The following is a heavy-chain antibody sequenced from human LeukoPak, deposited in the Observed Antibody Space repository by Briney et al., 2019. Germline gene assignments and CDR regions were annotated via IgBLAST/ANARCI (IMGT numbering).Heavy chain of an antibody. CDR1: GFTFNIYE. CDR3: ARWDGWEANAFDV. Sequence: GGSLRLSXAASGFTFNIYEMNWVGQAPGKGLEWISYIGSGGDNRYYVDSVKGRFTISRDNANNLLYLQMNRLRVEDSAVYFCARWDGWEANAFDVWGHGTVVTVS. D-gene: IGHD5-24*01. CDR2: IGSGGDNR. V-gene: IGHV3-48*03. J-gene: IGHJ3*01.